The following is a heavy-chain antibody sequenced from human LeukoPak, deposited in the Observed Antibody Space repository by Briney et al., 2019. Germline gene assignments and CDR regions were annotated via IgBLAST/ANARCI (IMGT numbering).Heavy chain of an antibody. CDR2: IYYSGST. V-gene: IGHV4-59*01. Sequence: WETLSLTCTVSGGSISSYYWSWIRQPPGKGLEWIGYIYYSGSTNYNPSLKNRVTISVDTSKNQFSLKLSSVTAADTAVYYFARARAYSSSRPNFFDYWGQGTLVTVSS. CDR1: GGSISSYY. CDR3: ARARAYSSSRPNFFDY. D-gene: IGHD6-6*01. J-gene: IGHJ4*02.